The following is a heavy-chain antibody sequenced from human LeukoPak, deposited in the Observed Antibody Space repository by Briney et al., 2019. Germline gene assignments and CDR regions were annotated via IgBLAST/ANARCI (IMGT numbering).Heavy chain of an antibody. CDR1: GFTFSGYG. CDR2: ITYDGHNE. D-gene: IGHD2-8*01. J-gene: IGHJ6*02. CDR3: AKGVGYGGMDV. V-gene: IGHV3-30*18. Sequence: PGGSLRLSCAASGFTFSGYGMHWVRQAPGKGLEWVAVITYDGHNEYYADSVKGRFTISRDKSKNTVYVQMNSLRVEDTAVYYCAKGVGYGGMDVWGQGTTVTVSS.